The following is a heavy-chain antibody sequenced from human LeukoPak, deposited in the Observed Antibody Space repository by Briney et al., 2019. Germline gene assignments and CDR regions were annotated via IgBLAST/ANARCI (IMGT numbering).Heavy chain of an antibody. V-gene: IGHV3-30*19. Sequence: PGGSLRLSCAASGFTFSSYGMHWVRQAPGKGLEWVAVIWYDGSIKYYGDSVKGRFTISRHNSKNTLYLQMNSLRAEDTAVYYCARGSSGWYGAIDYWGQGTLVTVSS. CDR2: IWYDGSIK. D-gene: IGHD6-19*01. CDR3: ARGSSGWYGAIDY. CDR1: GFTFSSYG. J-gene: IGHJ4*02.